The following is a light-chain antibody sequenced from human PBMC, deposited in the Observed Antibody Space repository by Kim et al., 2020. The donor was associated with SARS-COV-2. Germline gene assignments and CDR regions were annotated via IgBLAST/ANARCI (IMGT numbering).Light chain of an antibody. CDR2: HTT. CDR1: TGAVTSGHY. V-gene: IGLV7-46*01. J-gene: IGLJ2*01. CDR3: LLFYSGAGV. Sequence: QAVVTQEPSLTVSPGETVTLTCGSSTGAVTSGHYPYWFQQKPGQAPRTLIYHTTNRHSWTPARFSGSLLGGKAALTLSGAQPEDEAEYYCLLFYSGAGVFGRGTQLTVL.